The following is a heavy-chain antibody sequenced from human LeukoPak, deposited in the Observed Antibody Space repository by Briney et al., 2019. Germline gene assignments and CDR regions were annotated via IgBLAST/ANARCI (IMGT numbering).Heavy chain of an antibody. Sequence: GGSLRLSCAASGFTFSSYAMHWVRRATSKGLEWVAAISYDGSNKKYADSVKGRFTISRDNSKNTLSLQMNSLRAEDTAIYYCATYRQVLLPFESWGQGTLVTVSS. CDR1: GFTFSSYA. J-gene: IGHJ4*02. V-gene: IGHV3-30*04. CDR2: ISYDGSNK. CDR3: ATYRQVLLPFES. D-gene: IGHD2-8*02.